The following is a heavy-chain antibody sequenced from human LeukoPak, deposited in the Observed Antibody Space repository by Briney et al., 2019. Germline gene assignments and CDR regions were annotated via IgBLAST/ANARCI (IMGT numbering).Heavy chain of an antibody. CDR3: TRGSSGRRDN. CDR1: GYTFTSCD. V-gene: IGHV1-8*01. J-gene: IGHJ4*02. Sequence: GGSVRVSCMASGYTFTSCDMNWVRQAPGQGLEWMGWINRNSGNTDYVQSLQGRITMTREIAIRTAYMELSNLTSEDTAIYYCTRGSSGRRDNWGQGTLVTVSA. CDR2: INRNSGNT. D-gene: IGHD6-19*01.